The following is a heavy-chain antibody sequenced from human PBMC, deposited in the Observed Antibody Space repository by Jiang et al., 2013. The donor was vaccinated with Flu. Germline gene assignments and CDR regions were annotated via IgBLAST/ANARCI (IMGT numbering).Heavy chain of an antibody. CDR1: GGSISSSSYY. CDR3: ARLKESPL. V-gene: IGHV4-61*05. Sequence: GSGLVKPSETLSLTCTVSGGSISSSSYYWGWIRQPPGKGLEWIGEIYHSGSTNFNPSLKSRVTILVDKSKDQFSLKLSSVTAADTAVYYCARLKESPLWGQGTLVTVSS. CDR2: IYHSGST. J-gene: IGHJ4*02.